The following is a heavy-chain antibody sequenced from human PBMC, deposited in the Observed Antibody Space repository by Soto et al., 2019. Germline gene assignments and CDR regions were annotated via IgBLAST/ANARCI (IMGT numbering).Heavy chain of an antibody. V-gene: IGHV1-24*01. D-gene: IGHD1-7*01. CDR1: GYTLTELS. Sequence: XSVKVSFKVSGYTLTELSLHWVRQAPGRGLEWMGGFDPEDGEMLYAQRFQGRVTMTEDTSTDTAYLELTSLSSEDTAVYYCETALKWNLSWFDPWGQGTLVTVSS. CDR3: ETALKWNLSWFDP. CDR2: FDPEDGEM. J-gene: IGHJ5*02.